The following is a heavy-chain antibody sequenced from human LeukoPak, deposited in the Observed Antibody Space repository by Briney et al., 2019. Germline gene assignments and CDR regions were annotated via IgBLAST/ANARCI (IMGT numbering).Heavy chain of an antibody. D-gene: IGHD2-21*02. Sequence: GGSLRLSCAASGFTFSNYPMQWVRHAPGKGLEYVSAIGSNGDSKHYANSVESRFTISRDNSKNTLYLQMGSLRAEDMAVYYCAREGQSSGHCGAFDIWGQGTTVTVSS. CDR2: IGSNGDSK. CDR1: GFTFSNYP. CDR3: AREGQSSGHCGAFDI. J-gene: IGHJ3*02. V-gene: IGHV3-64*01.